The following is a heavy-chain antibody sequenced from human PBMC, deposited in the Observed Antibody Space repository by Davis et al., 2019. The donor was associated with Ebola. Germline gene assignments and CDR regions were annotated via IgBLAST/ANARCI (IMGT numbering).Heavy chain of an antibody. D-gene: IGHD2-21*01. V-gene: IGHV3-23*05. CDR2: IGSSSNGR. J-gene: IGHJ6*02. CDR1: GFTFSGYT. Sequence: PGGSLRLSCEGSGFTFSGYTMNWVRQAPGKGLEWVSGIGSSSNGRHYADSVKGRFTISRDDSKNTVYLQMNSLRAEDTAVYYCAKDLLWWSASDVWGQGTTVTVSS. CDR3: AKDLLWWSASDV.